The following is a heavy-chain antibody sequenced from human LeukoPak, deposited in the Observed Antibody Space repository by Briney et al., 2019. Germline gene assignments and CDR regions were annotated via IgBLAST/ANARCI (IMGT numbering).Heavy chain of an antibody. V-gene: IGHV1-46*01. J-gene: IGHJ3*02. CDR1: ENTFTNYY. CDR3: ARDLVPNGYCSGGSCPAAFDI. CDR2: INPNGGRT. D-gene: IGHD2-15*01. Sequence: ASVKVSCKASENTFTNYYMHWVRQAPGQGLEWLGLINPNGGRTAYAQNFQGRVTMTRDTSTTTLYLELSSLRSDDTAVYYCARDLVPNGYCSGGSCPAAFDIWGQGTMVTVSS.